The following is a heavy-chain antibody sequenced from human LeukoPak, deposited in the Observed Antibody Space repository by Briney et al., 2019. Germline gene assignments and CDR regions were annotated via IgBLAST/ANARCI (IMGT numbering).Heavy chain of an antibody. CDR1: GFTFSDYY. CDR3: AREGTKLRYFDY. D-gene: IGHD3-9*01. V-gene: IGHV3-11*06. J-gene: IGHJ4*02. CDR2: ISSSSSNT. Sequence: PGGSLRLSCAASGFTFSDYYMSWIRQAPGKGLEWVSFISSSSSNTKYADSVKGRFTIPRDNAKNSLYLQMNSLRDEDTAVYYCAREGTKLRYFDYWGQGTLVTVSS.